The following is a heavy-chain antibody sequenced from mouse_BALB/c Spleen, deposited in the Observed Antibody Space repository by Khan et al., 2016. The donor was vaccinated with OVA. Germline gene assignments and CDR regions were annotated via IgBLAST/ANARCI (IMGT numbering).Heavy chain of an antibody. J-gene: IGHJ4*01. CDR3: ARAYYRYDGYYAMDY. Sequence: VQLQESGPGLVAPSQSLSITCTVAGFSLSRYNIHWVRQPPGKGLEWLGMIWGGGGTDYTSTLKSRLSIRKDNSKSQVLLKMNSRQTDYTAIYYCARAYYRYDGYYAMDYWGQGTSVTVSS. CDR1: GFSLSRYN. CDR2: IWGGGGT. V-gene: IGHV2-6-4*01. D-gene: IGHD2-14*01.